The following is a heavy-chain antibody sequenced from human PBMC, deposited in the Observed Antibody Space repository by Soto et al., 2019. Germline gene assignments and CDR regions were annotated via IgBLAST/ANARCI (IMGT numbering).Heavy chain of an antibody. J-gene: IGHJ6*02. V-gene: IGHV3-30*18. CDR1: GFTCSSYG. CDR3: AKGITGPYYYYYGMDV. CDR2: ISYDGSNK. D-gene: IGHD1-20*01. Sequence: QVQLVESGGGVVQHGRSLRLSCAASGFTCSSYGMHWVRQAPGKGLEWVAVISYDGSNKYYADSVKGRFTISRDNSKNTLYLQMNSLRAEDTAVYYCAKGITGPYYYYYGMDVWGQGTTVTVSS.